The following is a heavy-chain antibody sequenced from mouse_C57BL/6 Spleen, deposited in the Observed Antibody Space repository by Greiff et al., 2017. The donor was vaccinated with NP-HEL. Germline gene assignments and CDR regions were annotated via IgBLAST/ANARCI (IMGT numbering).Heavy chain of an antibody. CDR2: ISYDGSN. CDR1: GYSITSGYY. Sequence: ESGPGLVKPSQSLSLTCSVTGYSITSGYYWNWIRQFPGNKLEWMGYISYDGSNNYNPSLKNRISITRDTSKNQFFLKLNSVTTEDTATYYCARDYSNYPFAYWGQGTLVTVSA. J-gene: IGHJ3*01. V-gene: IGHV3-6*01. CDR3: ARDYSNYPFAY. D-gene: IGHD2-5*01.